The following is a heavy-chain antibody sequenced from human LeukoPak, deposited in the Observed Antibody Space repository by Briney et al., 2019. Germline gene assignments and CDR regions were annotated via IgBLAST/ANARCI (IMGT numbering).Heavy chain of an antibody. D-gene: IGHD4-17*01. CDR1: GFTFSSYW. CDR2: IKQDGSEK. CDR3: ARAPGEGWFDP. Sequence: GGSLRLSCAASGFTFSSYWMSWVRQAPGKGLEWVASIKQDGSEKYYVDSVKGRFTISRDNAKNSLYLQMNSLRAEDTALYYCARAPGEGWFDPWGQGTLVSVSS. J-gene: IGHJ5*02. V-gene: IGHV3-7*01.